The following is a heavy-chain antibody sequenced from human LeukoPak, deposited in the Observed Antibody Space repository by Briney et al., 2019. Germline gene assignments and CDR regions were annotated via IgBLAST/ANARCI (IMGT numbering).Heavy chain of an antibody. CDR2: IDTSGDDI. D-gene: IGHD3-10*01. CDR1: GFSFSGFA. J-gene: IGHJ5*01. V-gene: IGHV3-48*03. Sequence: GGSLRLSCAASGFSFSGFAKHWVRQSPGKGLEWIAFIDTSGDDIYYAESVKGRFTVSRDNAKQSVYLHMNSLRADDTSIYHCVRAGFGEVFDSWGQGTLVSISS. CDR3: VRAGFGEVFDS.